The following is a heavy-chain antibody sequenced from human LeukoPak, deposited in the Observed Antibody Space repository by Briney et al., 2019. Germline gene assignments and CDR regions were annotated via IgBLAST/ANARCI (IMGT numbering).Heavy chain of an antibody. V-gene: IGHV3-13*01. CDR2: IGTGDDT. CDR3: AREIRETVVTRHYYYGIDV. D-gene: IGHD2-15*01. CDR1: GFTLSNYA. J-gene: IGHJ6*02. Sequence: PGGSLRLSCAASGFTLSNYAMHWVRQVTGKGLEWVSAIGTGDDTYYLGSVKGRFTISRENAKNVLYLQMSSLRAEDTAVYYCAREIRETVVTRHYYYGIDVWGQGTTVTVSS.